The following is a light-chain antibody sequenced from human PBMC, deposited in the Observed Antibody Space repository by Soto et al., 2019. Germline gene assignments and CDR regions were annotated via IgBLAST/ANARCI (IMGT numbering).Light chain of an antibody. V-gene: IGLV1-44*01. J-gene: IGLJ2*01. CDR2: SNN. Sequence: QSVLTQPPSASGTPGQRVTISCSGSFSNIATNTVNWYQQLPGTAPKLLIYSNNLRPSGVPDRFSSSKSGTSASLAISGLQSEDEADYYCAAWDDSLKGVVFGGGTKLTVL. CDR3: AAWDDSLKGVV. CDR1: FSNIATNT.